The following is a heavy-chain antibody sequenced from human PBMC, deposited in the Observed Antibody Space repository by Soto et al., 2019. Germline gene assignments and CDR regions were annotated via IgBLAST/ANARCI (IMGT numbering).Heavy chain of an antibody. CDR2: TRNKASSYTT. CDR3: ARAELEGRYLVEYFQH. Sequence: PGGSLRLSCAASGFTFSSYAMSWVRQAPGKGLEWVGRTRNKASSYTTDYAAFVKGRFTISRDDSKNLIYLQMNSLKTEDTAVYYCARAELEGRYLVEYFQHWGQGTLVTVSS. J-gene: IGHJ1*01. V-gene: IGHV3-72*01. D-gene: IGHD1-1*01. CDR1: GFTFSSYA.